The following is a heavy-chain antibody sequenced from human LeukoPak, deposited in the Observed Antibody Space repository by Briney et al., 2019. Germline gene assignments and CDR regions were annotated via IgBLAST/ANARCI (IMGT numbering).Heavy chain of an antibody. CDR3: ARYCSGGSCYSVVY. Sequence: SQTLSLTCTVSGGSISSYYWSWIRQPPGKGLEWIGYIYYSGSTNYNPSLKSRVTISVDTSKNQFSLKLSSVTAADTAVYYCARYCSGGSCYSVVYWGQGTLVTVSS. V-gene: IGHV4-59*08. J-gene: IGHJ4*02. CDR1: GGSISSYY. CDR2: IYYSGST. D-gene: IGHD2-15*01.